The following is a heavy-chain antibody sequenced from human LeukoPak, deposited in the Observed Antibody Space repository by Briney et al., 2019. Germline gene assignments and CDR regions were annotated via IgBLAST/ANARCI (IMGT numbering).Heavy chain of an antibody. V-gene: IGHV1-2*02. J-gene: IGHJ5*02. CDR1: GYTFTGYY. Sequence: ASVKVSCKASGYTFTGYYMHWVRQAPGQGLEWMGWINPNSGGTNYAQKFQGRVTMTRDTSISTAYMELSRLRSDDTAVCYCARDRSEVPAAMYWFDPWGQGTLVTVSS. D-gene: IGHD2-2*01. CDR3: ARDRSEVPAAMYWFDP. CDR2: INPNSGGT.